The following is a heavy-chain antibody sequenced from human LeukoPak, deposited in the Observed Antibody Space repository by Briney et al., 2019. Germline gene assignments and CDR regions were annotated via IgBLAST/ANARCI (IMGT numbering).Heavy chain of an antibody. Sequence: SETLSLTYAVSGYSISSGYYWGWIRQPPGKGREGIGSIYHSGSTYYNPSLKSRVTISVDTSKNHFSLKLSSVTAADTAVYYCARSLGDYYYYYYMDVWGKGTTVTVSS. CDR3: ARSLGDYYYYYYMDV. V-gene: IGHV4-38-2*01. CDR2: IYHSGST. CDR1: GYSISSGYY. J-gene: IGHJ6*03. D-gene: IGHD2-21*02.